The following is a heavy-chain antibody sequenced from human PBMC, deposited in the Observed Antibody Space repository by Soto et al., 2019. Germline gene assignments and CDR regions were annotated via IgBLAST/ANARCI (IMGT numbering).Heavy chain of an antibody. J-gene: IGHJ4*02. CDR1: GYTFTSYG. CDR3: SRDPQVGFDY. V-gene: IGHV1-18*04. Sequence: QVHLVQSRAEVKKPGASVKVSCKTSGYTFTSYGISWVRQAPGQGLEWMGWISAYNGKKNYAQKFQDRVTMTRDTSTRTAYVELRALKSDDTAVYYCSRDPQVGFDYWGQGTLVTVSS. CDR2: ISAYNGKK.